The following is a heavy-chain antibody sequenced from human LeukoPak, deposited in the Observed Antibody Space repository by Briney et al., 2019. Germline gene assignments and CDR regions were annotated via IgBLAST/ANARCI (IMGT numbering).Heavy chain of an antibody. Sequence: GRSLRLSCAASGFTFSSYSMNWVRQAPGKGLEWVSSISSSSSYIYYADSVKGRFTISRDNAKNSLYLQMNSLRAEDTAVYYCARDAGYCSGGSCYSTYFDYWGQGTLVTVSS. D-gene: IGHD2-15*01. J-gene: IGHJ4*02. CDR1: GFTFSSYS. CDR2: ISSSSSYI. CDR3: ARDAGYCSGGSCYSTYFDY. V-gene: IGHV3-21*01.